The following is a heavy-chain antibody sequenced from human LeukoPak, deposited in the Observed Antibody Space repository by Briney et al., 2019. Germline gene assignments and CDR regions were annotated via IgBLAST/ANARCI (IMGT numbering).Heavy chain of an antibody. Sequence: SETLSLTCAVSGYSISSGYYWGWIRQPPGKGLEWFGSIYHSGSTYYNPSLKSRVTISVDTSKNHFYLKLSSVTAADTAVYYCARGDYYYDSSGYSIPFYDYWGQGTLVTVSS. D-gene: IGHD3-22*01. J-gene: IGHJ4*02. CDR1: GYSISSGYY. CDR2: IYHSGST. CDR3: ARGDYYYDSSGYSIPFYDY. V-gene: IGHV4-38-2*01.